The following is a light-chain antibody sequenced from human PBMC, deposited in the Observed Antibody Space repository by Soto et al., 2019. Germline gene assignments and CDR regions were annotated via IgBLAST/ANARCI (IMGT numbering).Light chain of an antibody. CDR1: QSVSSSY. CDR2: GAS. Sequence: EIVLTQSPGTLSLSPGERATLSCRASQSVSSSYLAWYQQKPGQAPRLLIYGASSRATGIPDRFSGSGSGTDFTLTISRLEHEDCAVYYCQQYGSSSITFGQGTRLEIK. V-gene: IGKV3-20*01. CDR3: QQYGSSSIT. J-gene: IGKJ5*01.